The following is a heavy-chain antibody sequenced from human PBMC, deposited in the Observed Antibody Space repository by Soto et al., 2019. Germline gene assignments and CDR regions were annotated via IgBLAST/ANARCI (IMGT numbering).Heavy chain of an antibody. CDR1: GGTFSSYT. Sequence: ASVKVSCKASGGTFSSYTISWVRQAPGQGLEWMGRIIPILGIANYAQKFQGRVTITADKSTSTAYMELSSLRAEDTAVYYCARDNPTIGGNSTPFAVHGILERIFERYYYYGMDVWGQGTTVTVSS. CDR2: IIPILGIA. D-gene: IGHD3-3*01. V-gene: IGHV1-69*04. J-gene: IGHJ6*02. CDR3: ARDNPTIGGNSTPFAVHGILERIFERYYYYGMDV.